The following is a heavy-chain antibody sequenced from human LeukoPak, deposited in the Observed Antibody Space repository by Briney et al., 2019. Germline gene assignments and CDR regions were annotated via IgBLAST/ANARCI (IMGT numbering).Heavy chain of an antibody. J-gene: IGHJ4*02. CDR3: ARGALGGSPTFDY. CDR1: GGSFSSGVYS. CDR2: IYHSGTT. V-gene: IGHV4-30-2*01. Sequence: PSETLSLTCAVSGGSFSSGVYSWNWIRQPPGNGLEWIGYIYHSGTTYYNPSLKSRVTISVARSKNQFSLNLSSVTAADTAVYYCARGALGGSPTFDYWGQGTLVTVSS. D-gene: IGHD2-15*01.